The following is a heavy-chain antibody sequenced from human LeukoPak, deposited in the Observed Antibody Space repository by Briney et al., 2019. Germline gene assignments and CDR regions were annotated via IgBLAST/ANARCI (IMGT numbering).Heavy chain of an antibody. J-gene: IGHJ4*02. CDR3: ASAYYYGSGSYIH. CDR1: GGSISSYY. D-gene: IGHD3-10*01. CDR2: IYYSGST. V-gene: IGHV4-59*08. Sequence: PSETLSLTCTVSGGSISSYYWSWIRQPPGKGLEWIGYIYYSGSTNYNPSLKSRVTISVDTSKNQFSLKLSSVTAAATAVYYCASAYYYGSGSYIHWGQGTLVTVSS.